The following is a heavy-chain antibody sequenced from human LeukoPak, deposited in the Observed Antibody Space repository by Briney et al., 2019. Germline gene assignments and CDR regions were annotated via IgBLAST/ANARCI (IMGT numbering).Heavy chain of an antibody. Sequence: GGSLRLSCAASGFTFSSYAMSWVRQAPGKGLEWVSAISGSGGSTYYADSVKGRFTISRDNSKDTLYLQMNSLRAEDTAVYYCAKGGSGYYGYYFDYWGQGTLVTVSS. D-gene: IGHD3-3*01. CDR2: ISGSGGST. V-gene: IGHV3-23*01. CDR1: GFTFSSYA. J-gene: IGHJ4*02. CDR3: AKGGSGYYGYYFDY.